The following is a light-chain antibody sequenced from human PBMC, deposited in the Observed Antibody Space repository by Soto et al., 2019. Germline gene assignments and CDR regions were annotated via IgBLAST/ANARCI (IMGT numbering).Light chain of an antibody. V-gene: IGLV2-14*01. CDR3: SSYTSRATRV. J-gene: IGLJ1*01. Sequence: QSALTQPASVSGSPGQSITISCTGTSSDIGGYNYVSWYQQYPGKAPKLMIYEFNIRPSGASNRFSDSKSGNTASLTISDLQAEDEADYYCSSYTSRATRVFGTGTKVTVL. CDR1: SSDIGGYNY. CDR2: EFN.